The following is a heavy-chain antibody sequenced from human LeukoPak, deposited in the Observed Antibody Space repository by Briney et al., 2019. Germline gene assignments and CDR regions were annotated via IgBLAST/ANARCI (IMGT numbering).Heavy chain of an antibody. CDR2: IKEDGTET. CDR1: GFMFSSNW. D-gene: IGHD1-1*01. V-gene: IGHV3-7*03. J-gene: IGHJ4*02. CDR3: AKEGRSLQTY. Sequence: GGSLRLSCAASGFMFSSNWMSWVRLAPGKGLEWVANIKEDGTETYYVDSVKGRFTISRDNAKISLYLQMNSLRVEDTAVYYCAKEGRSLQTYWGQGTLVTVSS.